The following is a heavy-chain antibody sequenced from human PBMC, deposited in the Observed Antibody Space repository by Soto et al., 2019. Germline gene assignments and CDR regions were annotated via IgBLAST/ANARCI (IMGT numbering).Heavy chain of an antibody. Sequence: PSETLSLTCTVSGGSISSYYWSWIRQPPGKGLEWIGYIYYSGSTNYNPSLKSRVTISVDTSKNQFSLKLSSVTAADTAVYYCARGGYDLSWFDPWGQGTLVTVSS. J-gene: IGHJ5*02. CDR1: GGSISSYY. V-gene: IGHV4-59*01. CDR2: IYYSGST. D-gene: IGHD5-12*01. CDR3: ARGGYDLSWFDP.